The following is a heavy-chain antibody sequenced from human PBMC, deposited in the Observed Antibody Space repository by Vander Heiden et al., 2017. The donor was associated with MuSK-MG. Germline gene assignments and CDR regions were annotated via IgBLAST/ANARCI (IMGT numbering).Heavy chain of an antibody. Sequence: EVHLLESGGGLVQPGGSLRLSCAASGFTFKRYGMSWVRQAPGKGLEWVSGINPTGGSTYYAESVKGRFTISRDNSGNTLYLQMNSLRAEDTAIYYCAKNYYSSGSSLDYWGQGTLVTVSS. J-gene: IGHJ4*02. CDR2: INPTGGST. CDR1: GFTFKRYG. D-gene: IGHD3-10*01. V-gene: IGHV3-23*01. CDR3: AKNYYSSGSSLDY.